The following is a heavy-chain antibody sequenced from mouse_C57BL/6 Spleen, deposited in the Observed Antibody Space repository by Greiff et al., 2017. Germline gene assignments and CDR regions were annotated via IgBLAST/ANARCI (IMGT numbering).Heavy chain of an antibody. J-gene: IGHJ2*01. CDR2: IYPGDGDT. CDR3: SSYYYGSSYFDY. V-gene: IGHV1-80*01. D-gene: IGHD1-1*01. Sequence: QVQLQQSGAELVKPGASVKISCKASGYAFSSYWMNWVKQRPGKGLEWIGQIYPGDGDTNYNGKFKGKATLTADKSSSTAYMQLSSLTSEDSAVYFCSSYYYGSSYFDYRGQGTTLTVSS. CDR1: GYAFSSYW.